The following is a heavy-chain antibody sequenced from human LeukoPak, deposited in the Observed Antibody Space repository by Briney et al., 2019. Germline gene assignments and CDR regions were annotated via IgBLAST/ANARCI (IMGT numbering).Heavy chain of an antibody. Sequence: PSEILSLTCTVSGGSISSYYWSWIRQPPGKGLEWIGYIYYSGSTNYNPSLKSRVTISVDTSKNQFSLKLSSVTAADTAVYYCARVERAGHFDYWGQGTLVTVSS. J-gene: IGHJ4*02. V-gene: IGHV4-59*01. CDR3: ARVERAGHFDY. D-gene: IGHD6-19*01. CDR1: GGSISSYY. CDR2: IYYSGST.